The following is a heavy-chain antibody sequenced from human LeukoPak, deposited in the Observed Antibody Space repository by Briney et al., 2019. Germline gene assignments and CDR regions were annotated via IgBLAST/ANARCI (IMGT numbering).Heavy chain of an antibody. CDR3: ARGDSGGYYFDY. J-gene: IGHJ4*02. V-gene: IGHV4-34*01. CDR1: GGSFSDYH. CDR2: INHSGTT. Sequence: PSETLSLTCAVYGGSFSDYHWSWIRQPPGKGLEWIGEINHSGTTKNNPSLKSRVSISVDTSKNQFSLKLGSVTAADTAVYYCARGDSGGYYFDYWGQGTLVTVSS. D-gene: IGHD3-10*01.